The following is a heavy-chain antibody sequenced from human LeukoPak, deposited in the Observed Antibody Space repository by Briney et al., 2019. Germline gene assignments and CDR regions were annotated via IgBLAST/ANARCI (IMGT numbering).Heavy chain of an antibody. Sequence: SETLSLTCTVSGGSITSGAYYWSWIRQHPGRGLEWIGYIYYSGSTYYNPSLKSRVTISVDTSKNQFSLKLSSMTAADTAVYYCARDPGSGSYYRRTPAYYFDYWGQGTLVTVSS. CDR2: IYYSGST. CDR1: GGSITSGAYY. V-gene: IGHV4-31*03. CDR3: ARDPGSGSYYRRTPAYYFDY. J-gene: IGHJ4*02. D-gene: IGHD3-10*01.